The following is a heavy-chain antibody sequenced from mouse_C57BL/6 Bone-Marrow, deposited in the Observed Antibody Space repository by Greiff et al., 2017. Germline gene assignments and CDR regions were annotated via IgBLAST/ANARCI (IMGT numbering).Heavy chain of an antibody. CDR1: GYTFTSYG. V-gene: IGHV1-81*01. CDR3: ARPWDRFAY. Sequence: VQLQQSGAELARPGASVKLSCKASGYTFTSYGISWVKQRTGQGLEWIGEIYPRSGNTYYNEKFKGKATLTADKSSSTAYMELRSLTSEDSAVYFCARPWDRFAYWGQGTLVTVSA. J-gene: IGHJ3*01. CDR2: IYPRSGNT. D-gene: IGHD4-1*01.